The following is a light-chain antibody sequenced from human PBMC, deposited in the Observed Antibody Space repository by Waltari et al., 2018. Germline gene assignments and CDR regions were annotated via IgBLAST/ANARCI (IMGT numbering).Light chain of an antibody. J-gene: IGKJ4*01. CDR1: QSVGIN. CDR3: QNYSKWLRT. CDR2: GAS. V-gene: IGKV3-15*01. Sequence: EVIMTQSPATLSVSPGERATLSCRASQSVGINLAWYQQRPGQAPRLLIYGASTRATGVPARFSARGSGTEFTLTISALQSEDFAVYYCQNYSKWLRTFGGGTKVEIK.